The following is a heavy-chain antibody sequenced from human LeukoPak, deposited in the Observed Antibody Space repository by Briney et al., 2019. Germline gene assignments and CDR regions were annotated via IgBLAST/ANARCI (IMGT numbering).Heavy chain of an antibody. J-gene: IGHJ4*02. V-gene: IGHV3-30-3*01. CDR1: GFTFSSYA. CDR2: ISYDGSNK. CDR3: ARWSSGSSGVYFDY. D-gene: IGHD1-26*01. Sequence: GRSLRLSCAASGFTFSSYAMHWVRQAPGKGLEWVAVISYDGSNKYYADSVKGRFTISRDNSKNTLYLQMNSLRAEDTAVYYCARWSSGSSGVYFDYWGQGTLVTVSS.